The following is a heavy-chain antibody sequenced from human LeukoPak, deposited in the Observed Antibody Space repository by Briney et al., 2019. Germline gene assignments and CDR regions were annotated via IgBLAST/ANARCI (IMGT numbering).Heavy chain of an antibody. J-gene: IGHJ4*02. D-gene: IGHD2-15*01. CDR1: GGSFSGYY. Sequence: SETLSLTCAVYGGSFSGYYWSWIRQPPGKGLEWIGEINHSGSTNYNPSLTSRVTISVDTSKNQFSLKLSSVTAADTAVYYCARGSGGYCSGGSCYEPFDYWGQGTLVTVSS. CDR3: ARGSGGYCSGGSCYEPFDY. V-gene: IGHV4-34*01. CDR2: INHSGST.